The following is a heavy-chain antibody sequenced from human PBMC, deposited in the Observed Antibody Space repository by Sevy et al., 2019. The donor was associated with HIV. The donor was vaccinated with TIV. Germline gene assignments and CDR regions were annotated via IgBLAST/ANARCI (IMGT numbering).Heavy chain of an antibody. Sequence: ASVKVSCQASGYTFTNYYINWLREAPGQGLEWMGRIDPGRGVTEYAQKFQGRVTFTRDTSITTAYMDVSSLRSDDTAVYYCAKSLIAPVTPRGELDYWGQGTQVTVSS. V-gene: IGHV1-2*06. CDR1: GYTFTNYY. D-gene: IGHD4-17*01. CDR3: AKSLIAPVTPRGELDY. CDR2: IDPGRGVT. J-gene: IGHJ4*02.